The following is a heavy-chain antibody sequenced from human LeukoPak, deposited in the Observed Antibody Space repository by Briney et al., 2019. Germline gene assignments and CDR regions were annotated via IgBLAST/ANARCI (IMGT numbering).Heavy chain of an antibody. CDR2: IYPGDSDT. CDR3: ARRNRIDNRFAP. J-gene: IGHJ5*02. CDR1: GYSFTNYW. V-gene: IGHV5-51*01. D-gene: IGHD2-21*01. Sequence: GESLKISCKGSGYSFTNYWIGWVRQMPGKGPELIGIIYPGDSDTRYSPSFQGQVTISADMFITTAYLQWSSLKASATAIYYCARRNRIDNRFAPWGQGTLVTVSS.